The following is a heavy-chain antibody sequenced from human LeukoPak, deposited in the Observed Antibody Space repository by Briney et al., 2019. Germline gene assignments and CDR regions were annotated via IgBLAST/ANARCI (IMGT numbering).Heavy chain of an antibody. J-gene: IGHJ4*02. D-gene: IGHD2-8*02. Sequence: SETLSLTCTVSGGSISSSSYYWGWIRQPPGKGLEWIGSIYYSGSTYYNPSLKSRVTISVDTSKNQFSLKLSSATAADTAVYYCARPAVYWDYWGQGTLVTVSS. CDR3: ARPAVYWDY. CDR2: IYYSGST. V-gene: IGHV4-39*01. CDR1: GGSISSSSYY.